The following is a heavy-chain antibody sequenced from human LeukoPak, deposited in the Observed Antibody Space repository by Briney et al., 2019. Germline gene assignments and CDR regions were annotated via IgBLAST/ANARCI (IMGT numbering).Heavy chain of an antibody. V-gene: IGHV3-7*01. CDR3: ARDALYSGYDTINYYYYYGMDV. CDR2: IKQDGSEK. CDR1: GFTFSSYW. D-gene: IGHD5-12*01. J-gene: IGHJ6*02. Sequence: GGSLRLSCAASGFTFSSYWMSWVRQAPGKGLEWVANIKQDGSEKYYVDSVKGRFTISRGNAKNSLYLQMNSLRAEDTAVYYCARDALYSGYDTINYYYYYGMDVWGQGTTVTVSS.